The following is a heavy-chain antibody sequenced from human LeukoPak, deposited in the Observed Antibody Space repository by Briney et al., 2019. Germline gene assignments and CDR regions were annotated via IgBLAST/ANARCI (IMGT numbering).Heavy chain of an antibody. J-gene: IGHJ4*02. CDR2: INPSGDST. CDR3: ASRAFSGPRGYFDY. D-gene: IGHD2-21*01. CDR1: GYSFISYY. V-gene: IGHV1-46*01. Sequence: GASVKVSCKASGYSFISYYMHWVRQAPGQGLEWMGIINPSGDSTGYAQKFQGRVTMTRDMSTSTVYMELSSLRSEDTAVYYCASRAFSGPRGYFDYWGQGTLVTVSS.